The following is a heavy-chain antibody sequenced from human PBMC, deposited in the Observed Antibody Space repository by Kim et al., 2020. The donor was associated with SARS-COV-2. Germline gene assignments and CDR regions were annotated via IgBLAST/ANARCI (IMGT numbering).Heavy chain of an antibody. Sequence: GGSLRLSCAVSGFTFSSYWMSWVRQAPGKGLEWVANIKQDGSEKYYVDSVKGRFTISRDNAKNSLYFQMNSLRAEDTAVYYCARGGCLRGLTLGYWGQGTLVTVSS. D-gene: IGHD3-10*01. CDR3: ARGGCLRGLTLGY. V-gene: IGHV3-7*01. J-gene: IGHJ4*02. CDR2: IKQDGSEK. CDR1: GFTFSSYW.